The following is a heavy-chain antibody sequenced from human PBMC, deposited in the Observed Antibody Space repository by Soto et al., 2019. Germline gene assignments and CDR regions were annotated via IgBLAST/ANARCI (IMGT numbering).Heavy chain of an antibody. CDR1: GYTFTNYY. CDR2: INPSGGST. CDR3: ARDRGPGSSSADSSGWYGRYFDL. D-gene: IGHD6-19*01. Sequence: ASVKVSCKASGYTFTNYYIHWVRQAPGQGLEWMGAINPSGGSTSYTQKFQGRITVTWDTSTSTVSLELNSLTSEDTAVYYCARDRGPGSSSADSSGWYGRYFDLWGRGTLVTVSS. V-gene: IGHV1-46*01. J-gene: IGHJ2*01.